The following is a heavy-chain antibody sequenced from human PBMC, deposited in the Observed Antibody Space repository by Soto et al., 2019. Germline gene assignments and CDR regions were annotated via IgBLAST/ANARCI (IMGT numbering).Heavy chain of an antibody. Sequence: QVQLQQWGAGLLKPSETLSLTCAVYGGSFSGYYWSWIRQPPGKGLEWIGEINHSGSTNYNPSLKSRVTISVDTSKNQFSLKLSSVTAADTAVYYCARSSRVSWYGYWGQGTLVTVSS. J-gene: IGHJ4*02. CDR2: INHSGST. V-gene: IGHV4-34*01. D-gene: IGHD6-13*01. CDR3: ARSSRVSWYGY. CDR1: GGSFSGYY.